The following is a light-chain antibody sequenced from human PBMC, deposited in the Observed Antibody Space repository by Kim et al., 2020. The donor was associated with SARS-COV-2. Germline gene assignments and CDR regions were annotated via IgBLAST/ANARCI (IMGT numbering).Light chain of an antibody. J-gene: IGLJ2*01. Sequence: QSALTQPASVSGSPGQSIAISCTGTSSDVGTYNFVSWYQHHPGKAPKLIIYNVNYRPSGVSNRFSGSTSGNTASLTISGLQADDEADYYCMSYSKSYTLLGGGTQLTVL. V-gene: IGLV2-14*02. CDR3: MSYSKSYTL. CDR2: NVN. CDR1: SSDVGTYNF.